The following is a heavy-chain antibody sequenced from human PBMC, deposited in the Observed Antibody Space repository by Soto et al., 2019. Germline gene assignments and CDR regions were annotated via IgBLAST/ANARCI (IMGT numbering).Heavy chain of an antibody. J-gene: IGHJ4*02. CDR3: AGELDIHHGLGY. V-gene: IGHV6-1*01. CDR1: CGSVSSNTAT. D-gene: IGHD6-19*01. Sequence: SQTLSLTCAMSCGSVSSNTATWNWVRQSPSRGLEWLGRTYYRSNWNFDYALSVKSRITINPDTSKNQFSLQLNSLTPEDTAVYYCAGELDIHHGLGYWGPGTSVTVSS. CDR2: TYYRSNWNF.